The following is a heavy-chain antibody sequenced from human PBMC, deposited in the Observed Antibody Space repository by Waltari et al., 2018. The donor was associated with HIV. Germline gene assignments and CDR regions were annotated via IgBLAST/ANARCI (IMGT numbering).Heavy chain of an antibody. J-gene: IGHJ6*02. CDR3: ARGIYGDISGDMDV. D-gene: IGHD3-3*01. Sequence: QVQLQESGPGLVKPSETLSLPCTVSGGSISNYYWSWIRQPPGKGLEWIGYMYYSGSTNYNPSLKSRVTISVDTSKNQFSLKLSSVTAADTAVYYCARGIYGDISGDMDVWGQGTTVTVSS. CDR2: MYYSGST. CDR1: GGSISNYY. V-gene: IGHV4-59*01.